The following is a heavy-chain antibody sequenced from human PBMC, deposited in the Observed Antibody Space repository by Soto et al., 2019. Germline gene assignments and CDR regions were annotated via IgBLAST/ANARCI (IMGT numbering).Heavy chain of an antibody. Sequence: VACLAISCQTSGYTFTNYWIGWVRQMPGGGLEWLGLIFPRDFDVRYSPSFEGQVTISADRSTATAFLQRRSLEASDSALYFCARLVSLLQPIDSWGQGTPVTVSS. CDR1: GYTFTNYW. CDR3: ARLVSLLQPIDS. CDR2: IFPRDFDV. J-gene: IGHJ5*01. V-gene: IGHV5-51*01. D-gene: IGHD4-4*01.